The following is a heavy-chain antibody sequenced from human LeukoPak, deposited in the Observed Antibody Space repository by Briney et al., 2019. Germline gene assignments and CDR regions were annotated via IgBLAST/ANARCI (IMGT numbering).Heavy chain of an antibody. CDR3: ARDSDTIFGVVIIDY. V-gene: IGHV1-18*01. Sequence: ASVKVSCKASGYTFTSYGISWVRQAPGQGLEWMGWISAYNGNTNYAQKLQGRVTMTTDTSTSTAYMALRSLRSDDTAVYYCARDSDTIFGVVIIDYWGQGTLVTVSS. J-gene: IGHJ4*02. D-gene: IGHD3-3*01. CDR2: ISAYNGNT. CDR1: GYTFTSYG.